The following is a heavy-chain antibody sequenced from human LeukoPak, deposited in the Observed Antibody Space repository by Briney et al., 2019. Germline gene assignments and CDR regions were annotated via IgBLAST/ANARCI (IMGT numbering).Heavy chain of an antibody. D-gene: IGHD3-3*01. CDR1: GGSISSYY. Sequence: SETLSLTCTVSGGSISSYYWSWIRQPPGKGLEWIGYIYYSGSTNYNPSLKSRVTMSVDTSKNQFSLKLSSVTAADTAVYYCARDTFSSGFWWGQGTLVTVSS. V-gene: IGHV4-59*12. J-gene: IGHJ4*02. CDR2: IYYSGST. CDR3: ARDTFSSGFW.